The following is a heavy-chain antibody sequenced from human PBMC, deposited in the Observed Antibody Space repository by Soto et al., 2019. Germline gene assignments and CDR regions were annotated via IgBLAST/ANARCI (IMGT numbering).Heavy chain of an antibody. Sequence: SQTLPLTCAVYGGSFSGHYWSLIRQPQGKGLEWIGEINHSGSTNYNPSLKSRVTISVDTSKNQFSLKPSSVTAADTAVYYCARGFELGELSLRLNWFDPWGQGTLVTVSS. J-gene: IGHJ5*02. V-gene: IGHV4-34*01. CDR3: ARGFELGELSLRLNWFDP. D-gene: IGHD3-16*02. CDR2: INHSGST. CDR1: GGSFSGHY.